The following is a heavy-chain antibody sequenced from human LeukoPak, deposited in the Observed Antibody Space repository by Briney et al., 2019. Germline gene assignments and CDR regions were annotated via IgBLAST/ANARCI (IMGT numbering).Heavy chain of an antibody. V-gene: IGHV3-11*01. J-gene: IGHJ6*02. Sequence: GGSLRLSCAASGFTFSDYYMSWIRQAPGKGLEWVSYISSSGSTIYYADSVKGRFTIFRDNAKNSLYLQMNSLRAEDTAVYYCARGTRGYYDILTGYYLSDMDVWGQGTTVPVSS. CDR2: ISSSGSTI. CDR3: ARGTRGYYDILTGYYLSDMDV. D-gene: IGHD3-9*01. CDR1: GFTFSDYY.